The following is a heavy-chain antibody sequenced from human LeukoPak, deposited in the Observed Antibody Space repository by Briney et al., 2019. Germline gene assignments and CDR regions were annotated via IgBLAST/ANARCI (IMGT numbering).Heavy chain of an antibody. CDR2: IYNSGST. D-gene: IGHD6-13*01. J-gene: IGHJ4*02. CDR3: ARGYSSSWYLD. CDR1: GYSISSGYY. Sequence: PSETLSLTCTVSGYSISSGYYWGWIRQAPGKGLEWIGSIYNSGSTYYNPSLKSRVTISVDMSKNQFSLKMSSVTAADTAVYYCARGYSSSWYLDWGQGTLVTVSS. V-gene: IGHV4-38-2*02.